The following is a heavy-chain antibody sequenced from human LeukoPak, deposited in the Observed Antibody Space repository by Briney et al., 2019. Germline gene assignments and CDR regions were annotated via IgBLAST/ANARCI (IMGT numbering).Heavy chain of an antibody. Sequence: GASVKVSCKASGYTFTGYYMHWVRQAPGQGLEWMGRISGDNGDTNYAQKFQGRVTMSTDRSTNTAYMELRSLRSDDTAVFYCARDAPAWSRDHWGQGTLVTVSS. D-gene: IGHD2-8*02. J-gene: IGHJ4*02. V-gene: IGHV1-18*04. CDR2: ISGDNGDT. CDR1: GYTFTGYY. CDR3: ARDAPAWSRDH.